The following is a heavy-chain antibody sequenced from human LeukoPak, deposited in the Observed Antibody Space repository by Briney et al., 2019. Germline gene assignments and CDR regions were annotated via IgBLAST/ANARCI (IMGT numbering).Heavy chain of an antibody. CDR1: GGSISSSSYY. D-gene: IGHD3-10*01. V-gene: IGHV3-23*01. CDR2: ISGSGGST. CDR3: AKSQNYYGSGDYFDY. Sequence: ETLSLTCTVSGGSISSSSYYWGWIRQPPGKGLEWVSAISGSGGSTYYADSVKGRFTISRDNSKNTLYLQMNSLRAEDTAVYYCAKSQNYYGSGDYFDYWGQGTLVTVSS. J-gene: IGHJ4*02.